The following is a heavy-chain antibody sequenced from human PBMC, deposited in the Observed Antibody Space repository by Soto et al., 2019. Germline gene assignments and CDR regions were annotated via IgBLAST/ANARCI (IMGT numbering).Heavy chain of an antibody. CDR1: GYTFTSYY. Sequence: ASVKVSCKASGYTFTSYYMHWVRQAPGQGFEWMGIINPSGGSTSYAQKFQGRVTMTRDTSTSTVYMELSSLRSEDTAVYYCARDQAVMVLIGHDAFGIWGQGTMVTVSS. J-gene: IGHJ3*02. V-gene: IGHV1-46*01. CDR2: INPSGGST. D-gene: IGHD3-10*01. CDR3: ARDQAVMVLIGHDAFGI.